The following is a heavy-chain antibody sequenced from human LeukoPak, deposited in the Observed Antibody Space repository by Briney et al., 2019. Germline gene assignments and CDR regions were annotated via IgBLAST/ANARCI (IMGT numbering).Heavy chain of an antibody. V-gene: IGHV3-53*01. J-gene: IGHJ4*02. D-gene: IGHD6-19*01. CDR1: GFTVSSNY. Sequence: GSLRLSCAASGFTVSSNYMSWVRQAPGKGLEWVSVIYSGDNTYYADSVKGRFTISRDNSKNTLYLQMNSLRAEDTAVYYCARVVSSGWYYFDFWGQGTLVTVSS. CDR3: ARVVSSGWYYFDF. CDR2: IYSGDNT.